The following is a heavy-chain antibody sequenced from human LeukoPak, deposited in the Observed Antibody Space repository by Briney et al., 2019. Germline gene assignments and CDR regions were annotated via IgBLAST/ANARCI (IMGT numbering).Heavy chain of an antibody. D-gene: IGHD6-13*01. V-gene: IGHV1-2*02. CDR1: GYTFTGYY. J-gene: IGHJ5*02. CDR3: AREGTASSSPNWFYP. Sequence: GASVKVSCKASGYTFTGYYMHWVRQAPGQGLEWMGWINPDSGGTNYAQNFQGRVTMTRDTSISTAYMELSRLRSDDTAVYYCAREGTASSSPNWFYPWGEGTLVTVSS. CDR2: INPDSGGT.